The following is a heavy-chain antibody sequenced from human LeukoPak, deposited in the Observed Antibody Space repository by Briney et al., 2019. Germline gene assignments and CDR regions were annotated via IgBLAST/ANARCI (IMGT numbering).Heavy chain of an antibody. J-gene: IGHJ6*03. CDR3: ARVGAGYSSSWYLYYYYYYMDV. CDR1: GFTFSSYW. Sequence: TGGSLRLSCAASGFTFSSYWMHWVRQAPGKGLVWVSRINSDGSSTSYADSVKGRFTISRDNAKNTLYLQMNSLRAEDTAVYYCARVGAGYSSSWYLYYYYYYMDVWGKGTTVTISS. D-gene: IGHD6-13*01. CDR2: INSDGSST. V-gene: IGHV3-74*01.